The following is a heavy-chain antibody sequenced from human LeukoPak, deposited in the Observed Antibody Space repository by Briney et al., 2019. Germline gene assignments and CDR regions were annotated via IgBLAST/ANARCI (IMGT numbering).Heavy chain of an antibody. J-gene: IGHJ4*02. Sequence: PGGSLRLSCAASGFTFSSYAMSWVRQAPGKRLEWVSAISGSGGSTYYADSVKGRFTISRDNSKNTLYLQMNSLRAEDTAVYYCAKSPDYYGSGTFDYWGQGTLVTVSS. CDR2: ISGSGGST. V-gene: IGHV3-23*01. CDR1: GFTFSSYA. D-gene: IGHD3-10*01. CDR3: AKSPDYYGSGTFDY.